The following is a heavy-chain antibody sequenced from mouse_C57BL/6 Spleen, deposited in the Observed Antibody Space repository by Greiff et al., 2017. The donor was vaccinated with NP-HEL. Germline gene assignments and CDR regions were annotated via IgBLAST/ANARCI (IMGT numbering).Heavy chain of an antibody. D-gene: IGHD4-1*01. CDR2: ISYSGST. V-gene: IGHV3-1*01. CDR3: ARGANWDVGYAMDY. J-gene: IGHJ4*01. Sequence: VQLQQSGPGMVKPSQSLSLTCTVTGYSITSGYDWHWIRHFPGNKLEWMGYISYSGSTNYNPSLKSRISITHDTSKNHFFLKLNSVTTEDTATYYCARGANWDVGYAMDYWGQGTSVTVSS. CDR1: GYSITSGYD.